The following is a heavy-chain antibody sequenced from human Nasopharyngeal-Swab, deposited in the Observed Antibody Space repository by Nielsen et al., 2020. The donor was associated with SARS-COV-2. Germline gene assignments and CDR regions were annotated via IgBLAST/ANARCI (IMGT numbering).Heavy chain of an antibody. V-gene: IGHV4-34*01. D-gene: IGHD3-10*01. CDR3: ARELTPLYSAYYYGSGSYYNHFDY. J-gene: IGHJ4*02. Sequence: WIRQPPGKGLEWIGEIYHSGSTNYNPSLKSRVTISVDTSKNQFSLKLSSVTAADTAVYYCARELTPLYSAYYYGSGSYYNHFDYWGQGTLVTVSS. CDR2: IYHSGST.